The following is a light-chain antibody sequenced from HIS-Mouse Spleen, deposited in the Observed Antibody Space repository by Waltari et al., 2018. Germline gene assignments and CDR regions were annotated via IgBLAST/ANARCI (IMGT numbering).Light chain of an antibody. CDR3: SSYTSSRTGV. Sequence: QSALTQPASVSGSPGQSITISCTGTSSDVGGYNYVSWYQQHPGKAPKLMIYDVSNRPSGVSNRFSGSKSGNTASLTISGLQAEDEADYYCSSYTSSRTGVFGGGTKLTFL. V-gene: IGLV2-14*03. CDR2: DVS. J-gene: IGLJ2*01. CDR1: SSDVGGYNY.